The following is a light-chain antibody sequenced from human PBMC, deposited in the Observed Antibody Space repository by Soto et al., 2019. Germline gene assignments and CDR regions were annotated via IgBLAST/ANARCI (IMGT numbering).Light chain of an antibody. CDR1: QSLSNTF. Sequence: NVLSQSLGTLSLSPGERATLSSRASQSLSNTFLSWYQQKPGQAPRLLIYGVFSRATGIPDRFSGSGSGTEFTLTISSLQSEDFTVYSCQQYSNWPRTFGQGTKVDIK. J-gene: IGKJ1*01. CDR3: QQYSNWPRT. CDR2: GVF. V-gene: IGKV3-20*01.